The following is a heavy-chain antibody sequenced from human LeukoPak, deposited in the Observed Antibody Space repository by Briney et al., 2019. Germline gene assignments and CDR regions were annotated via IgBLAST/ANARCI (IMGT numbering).Heavy chain of an antibody. CDR2: IIPIFGTA. J-gene: IGHJ5*02. D-gene: IGHD3-22*01. CDR3: ARDKVRVSWFDP. V-gene: IGHV1-69*05. CDR1: GGTFSSYA. Sequence: ASVKVSCKASGGTFSSYAISWVRQAPGQGLEWRGRIIPIFGTANYAQKFQGRVTITTDESTSTAYMELSSLRSEDTAVYYCARDKVRVSWFDPWGQGTLVTVSS.